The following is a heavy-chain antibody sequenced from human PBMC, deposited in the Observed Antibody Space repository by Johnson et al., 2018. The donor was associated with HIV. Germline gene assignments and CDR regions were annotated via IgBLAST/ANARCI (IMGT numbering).Heavy chain of an antibody. D-gene: IGHD1-26*01. V-gene: IGHV3-30*04. CDR2: ISYDGSNK. Sequence: QVQLVESGGGVVQPGRSLRLSCAASGFTFSSYAMHWVRQAPGKGLEWVAVISYDGSNKYYADSVKGRFTISRDNSKNPLYLQMNSLRAEDTAVYYCARDSPRIVGVPDAFDIWGQGTMVTVSS. CDR1: GFTFSSYA. CDR3: ARDSPRIVGVPDAFDI. J-gene: IGHJ3*02.